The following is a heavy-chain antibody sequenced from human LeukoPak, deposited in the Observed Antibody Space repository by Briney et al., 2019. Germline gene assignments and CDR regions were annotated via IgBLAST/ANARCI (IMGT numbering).Heavy chain of an antibody. CDR1: GFTFSSYA. D-gene: IGHD3-16*01. J-gene: IGHJ3*02. V-gene: IGHV3-21*01. Sequence: PGGSLRLSCAASGFTFSSYAMSWVRQAPGKGLEWVSSISSSSSYIYYADSVKGRFTISRDNAKNSLYLQMNSLRAEDTAVYYCARWGIGDAFDIWGQGTMVTVSS. CDR2: ISSSSSYI. CDR3: ARWGIGDAFDI.